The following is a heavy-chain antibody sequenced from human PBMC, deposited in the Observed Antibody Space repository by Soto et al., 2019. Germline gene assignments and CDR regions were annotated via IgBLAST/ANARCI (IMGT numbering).Heavy chain of an antibody. J-gene: IGHJ4*02. V-gene: IGHV1-69*01. CDR3: ARDRDDYGSGNYYNRIDF. CDR2: IIPLFGTP. Sequence: QVQLVQSGAEVKKPGSSVKVSCKASGGIFSTYAISWLRQAPGQGLEWMGGIIPLFGTPNYAQRFQGRGTTTADESTSTAYMELSRLRSEDTAVYYCARDRDDYGSGNYYNRIDFWGQGTLVTVSS. D-gene: IGHD3-10*01. CDR1: GGIFSTYA.